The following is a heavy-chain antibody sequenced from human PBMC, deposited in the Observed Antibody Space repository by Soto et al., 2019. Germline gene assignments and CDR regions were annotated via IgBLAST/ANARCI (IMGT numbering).Heavy chain of an antibody. J-gene: IGHJ5*02. CDR3: ARVGGSYYDFWSGYYSWFDP. CDR2: IYYSGST. V-gene: IGHV4-30-4*01. CDR1: KGSIGSGDAY. D-gene: IGHD3-3*01. Sequence: SVTRSHRCTVAKGSIGSGDAYWSWNRQPPGKGLEWIGYIYYSGSTYYNPSLKSRVTISVDTSKNQFSLKLSSVTAADTAVYYCARVGGSYYDFWSGYYSWFDPWGQGTPVPVSS.